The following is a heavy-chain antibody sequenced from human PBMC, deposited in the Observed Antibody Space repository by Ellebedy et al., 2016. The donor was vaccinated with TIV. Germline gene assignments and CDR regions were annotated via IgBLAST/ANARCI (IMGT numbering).Heavy chain of an antibody. J-gene: IGHJ6*02. Sequence: MPGGSLRLSCAVYGGSFSGYYWSWIRQPPGKGLEWIGEINHSGSTNSNPSHKGRVTISVDTSKNQFSLNLSSVTAADKAVYYCARGVAARYFRSREKTQRNGLDVWGQGTTVTVSS. CDR2: INHSGST. CDR1: GGSFSGYY. V-gene: IGHV4-34*01. CDR3: ARGVAARYFRSREKTQRNGLDV. D-gene: IGHD3-9*01.